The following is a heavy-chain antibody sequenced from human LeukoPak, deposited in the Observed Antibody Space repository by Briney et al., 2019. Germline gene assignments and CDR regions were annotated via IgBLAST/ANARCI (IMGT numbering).Heavy chain of an antibody. CDR3: ASGYCSGGSCYPEKPDFDY. D-gene: IGHD2-15*01. V-gene: IGHV3-30-3*01. J-gene: IGHJ4*02. CDR1: GFTFSSYA. CDR2: ISYDGSNK. Sequence: PGRSLRLSCAASGFTFSSYAMHWVRRAPGKGLEWVAVISYDGSNKYYADSVKGRFTISRDNSKNTLYLQMNSLRAEDTAVYYCASGYCSGGSCYPEKPDFDYWGQGTLVTVSS.